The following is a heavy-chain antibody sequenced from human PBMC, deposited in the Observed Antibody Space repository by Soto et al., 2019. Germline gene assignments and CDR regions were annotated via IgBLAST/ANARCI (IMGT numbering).Heavy chain of an antibody. J-gene: IGHJ6*02. V-gene: IGHV4-4*07. CDR2: VSTSGAT. CDR3: ARADYEILTGSYAMDV. D-gene: IGHD3-9*01. CDR1: DDFISSYY. Sequence: QVQLQESGPRLVKPSETLSLTCTVSDDFISSYYWNWIRQPAGKGLEWIGRVSTSGATTYNPSHERRVTMSVDTSKKHFCLKLTSVTAAYTAVYFCARADYEILTGSYAMDVWGQGTTVTVSS.